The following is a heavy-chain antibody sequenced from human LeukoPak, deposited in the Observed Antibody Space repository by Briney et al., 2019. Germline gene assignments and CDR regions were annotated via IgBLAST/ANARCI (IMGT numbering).Heavy chain of an antibody. CDR2: ISGSGGST. V-gene: IGHV3-23*01. CDR1: GFTISSYA. Sequence: GGSLRLSCAASGFTISSYAMSWVRQAPGKGLEWVSAISGSGGSTYYGDSVKGRFTISRDNSKNTLYLQMNSLRAEDTAVYYCAKVGLGGDYEGYLDYWGQGTLVTVSS. CDR3: AKVGLGGDYEGYLDY. D-gene: IGHD4-17*01. J-gene: IGHJ4*02.